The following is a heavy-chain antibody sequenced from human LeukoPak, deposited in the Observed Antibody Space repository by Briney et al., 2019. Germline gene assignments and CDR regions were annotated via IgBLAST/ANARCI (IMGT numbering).Heavy chain of an antibody. CDR2: ISSSGSTI. J-gene: IGHJ3*02. D-gene: IGHD3-3*01. V-gene: IGHV3-48*03. CDR1: GFTFSSYE. Sequence: GGSLRLSCAASGFTFSSYEMNWVRQAPGKGLEWVSYISSSGSTIYYVDSVKGRFTISRDNAKNSLYLQMNSLRAEDTAVYYCARPLRFLGGGAFDIWGQGTMVTVSS. CDR3: ARPLRFLGGGAFDI.